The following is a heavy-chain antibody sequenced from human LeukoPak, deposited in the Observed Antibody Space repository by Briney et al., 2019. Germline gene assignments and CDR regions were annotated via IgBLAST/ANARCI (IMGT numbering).Heavy chain of an antibody. D-gene: IGHD3-22*01. CDR3: AKGLYDSSGYYWFDAFDI. CDR2: ISYDGSNK. CDR1: GFTFSSYG. Sequence: PGRSLRLPCAASGFTFSSYGMHWVRQAPGKGLEWVAVISYDGSNKYYADSVKGRFTISRDNSKNTLYLQMNSLRAEDTAVYYCAKGLYDSSGYYWFDAFDIWGQGTMVTVSS. V-gene: IGHV3-30*18. J-gene: IGHJ3*02.